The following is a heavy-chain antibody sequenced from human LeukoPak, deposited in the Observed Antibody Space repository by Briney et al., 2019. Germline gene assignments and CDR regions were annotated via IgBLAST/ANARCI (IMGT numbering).Heavy chain of an antibody. CDR3: GVVVVAANGSPFDY. V-gene: IGHV1-24*01. Sequence: ASVEVSCKVSGYTLTELSMHWVRQAPGKGLEWMGGFDPEDGETIYAQKFQGRVTMTEDTSTDTAYMELSSLRSEDTAVYYCGVVVVAANGSPFDYWGQGTLVTVSS. J-gene: IGHJ4*02. D-gene: IGHD2-15*01. CDR1: GYTLTELS. CDR2: FDPEDGET.